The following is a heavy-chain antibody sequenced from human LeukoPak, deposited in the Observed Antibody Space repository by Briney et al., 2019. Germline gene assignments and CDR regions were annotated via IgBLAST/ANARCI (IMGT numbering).Heavy chain of an antibody. CDR3: ARDGGATRPAAFDY. J-gene: IGHJ4*02. V-gene: IGHV1-18*01. CDR2: ISAYNGNT. CDR1: GYTFTSYC. D-gene: IGHD1-26*01. Sequence: ASVKVSCKASGYTFTSYCISWVRQAPGHGLEGMGWISAYNGNTNYAQKLQGRVTMTTDTSTSTAYMELRSLRSDDTAAYYCARDGGATRPAAFDYWGQGTLVTVSS.